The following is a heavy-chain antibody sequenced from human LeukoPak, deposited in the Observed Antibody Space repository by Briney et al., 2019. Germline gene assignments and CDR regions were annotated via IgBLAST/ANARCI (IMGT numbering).Heavy chain of an antibody. CDR3: AREGIAAAGTRSFDY. CDR1: GGSISSSSYY. Sequence: PSETLSLTCTVSGGSISSSSYYWGWIRQPPGKGLEWIGSIYYSGSTYYNPSLKSRVTISVDTSKNQFSLKLSSVTAADTAVYYCAREGIAAAGTRSFDYWGQGTLVTVSS. J-gene: IGHJ4*02. V-gene: IGHV4-39*07. CDR2: IYYSGST. D-gene: IGHD6-13*01.